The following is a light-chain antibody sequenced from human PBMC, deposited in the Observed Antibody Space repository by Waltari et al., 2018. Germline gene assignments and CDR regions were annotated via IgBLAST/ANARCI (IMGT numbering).Light chain of an antibody. Sequence: QSALTQPASVSGSPGQSITISCTGPSSDVGGYNYVSWYQQHPGKAPKLMIYDVSNRPSGVSNRFSGSKSGKTASLTISGLQAEDEADYYCSSYTSSSTLVFGGGTKLTVL. CDR2: DVS. CDR3: SSYTSSSTLV. J-gene: IGLJ2*01. V-gene: IGLV2-14*03. CDR1: SSDVGGYNY.